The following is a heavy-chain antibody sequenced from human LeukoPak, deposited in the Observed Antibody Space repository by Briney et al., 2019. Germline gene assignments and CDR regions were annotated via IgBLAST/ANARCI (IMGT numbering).Heavy chain of an antibody. J-gene: IGHJ4*02. CDR2: MRHDGSAI. CDR1: GFTFSNYA. D-gene: IGHD6-13*01. CDR3: AKGGTRGSWYHFDS. V-gene: IGHV3-30*02. Sequence: GGSLRLSCAASGFTFSNYAMHWVRQAPGKGLEWVAFMRHDGSAIYYADSVRGRFTISRDNSKSTLFLQMNSLRVEDTAVYYCAKGGTRGSWYHFDSWGQGTLLTVSS.